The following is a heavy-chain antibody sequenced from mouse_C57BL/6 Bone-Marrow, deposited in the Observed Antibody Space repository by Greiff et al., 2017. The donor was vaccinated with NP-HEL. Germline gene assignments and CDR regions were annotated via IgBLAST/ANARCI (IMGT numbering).Heavy chain of an antibody. V-gene: IGHV14-4*01. D-gene: IGHD2-1*01. CDR3: TTGGNYSYYYAMDY. Sequence: EVQLQQSGAELVRPGASVKLSCTASGFNIKDDYMHWVKQRPEQGLEWIGWIDPENGDTEYASKFQGKATITADTSSNTAYLQLSSLTSEDTAVYYCTTGGNYSYYYAMDYWGQGTSVTVSS. CDR2: IDPENGDT. J-gene: IGHJ4*01. CDR1: GFNIKDDY.